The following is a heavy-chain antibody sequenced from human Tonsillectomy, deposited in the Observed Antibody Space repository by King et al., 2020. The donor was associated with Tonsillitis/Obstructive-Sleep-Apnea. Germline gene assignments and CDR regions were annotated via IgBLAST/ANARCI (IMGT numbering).Heavy chain of an antibody. CDR3: AKDHDSSGYYYDAFDL. J-gene: IGHJ3*01. CDR2: ISYDGSNK. CDR1: GFTFSTFG. Sequence: VQLVESGGGVVQPGRFLRLSCAASGFTFSTFGMHWVRQAPGKGLEGVAVISYDGSNKYYADSVKGRFTISRDNSKNTLYLQMKSLRAEDTAVYYCAKDHDSSGYYYDAFDLWGQGTMVSVSS. V-gene: IGHV3-30*18. D-gene: IGHD3-22*01.